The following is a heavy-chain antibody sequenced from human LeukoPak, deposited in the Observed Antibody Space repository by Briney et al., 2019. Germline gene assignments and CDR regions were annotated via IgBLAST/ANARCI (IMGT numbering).Heavy chain of an antibody. V-gene: IGHV5-10-1*01. CDR2: IDPSDSYT. Sequence: GGSLKISCKGSGYSFTSYWISWERQMPGKGLEWMGRIDPSDSYTNYSPSFQGHVTISADKSISTAYLQWSSLKASDTAMYYCARFPYSGSYPVDYWGQGTLVTVSS. CDR3: ARFPYSGSYPVDY. J-gene: IGHJ4*02. CDR1: GYSFTSYW. D-gene: IGHD1-26*01.